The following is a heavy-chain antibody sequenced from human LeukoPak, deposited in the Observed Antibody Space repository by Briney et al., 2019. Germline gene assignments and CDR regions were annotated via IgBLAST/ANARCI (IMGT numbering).Heavy chain of an antibody. CDR3: ASHTFSDAFDI. J-gene: IGHJ3*02. CDR2: INTNTGNP. V-gene: IGHV7-4-1*02. CDR1: GDPFTDYN. Sequence: ASVKVSCKASGDPFTDYNMHWVRQAPGQGLEWMGWINTNTGNPTYAQGFTGRFVFSLDTSVSTAYLQISSLKAEDTAVYYCASHTFSDAFDIWGQGTMVTVSS. D-gene: IGHD2/OR15-2a*01.